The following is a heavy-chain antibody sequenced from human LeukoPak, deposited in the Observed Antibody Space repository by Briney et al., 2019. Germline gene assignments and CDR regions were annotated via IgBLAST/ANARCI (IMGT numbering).Heavy chain of an antibody. Sequence: ASVKVSCKASGYTFTSYDINWVRQATGRGLEWMGWMNPNSGNTGYAQKFQGRVTMTRNTSISTAYMELSSLRSEDTAVYYCARKGYYYDSSGLDYWGQGTLVTVSS. CDR1: GYTFTSYD. V-gene: IGHV1-8*01. J-gene: IGHJ4*02. D-gene: IGHD3-22*01. CDR2: MNPNSGNT. CDR3: ARKGYYYDSSGLDY.